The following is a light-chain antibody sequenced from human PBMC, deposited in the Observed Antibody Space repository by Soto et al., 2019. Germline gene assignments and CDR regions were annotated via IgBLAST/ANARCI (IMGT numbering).Light chain of an antibody. V-gene: IGKV1-5*03. Sequence: IQMTQSPSTLSASLGEGVTITCRASQSIDTWLAWHQQKPGQVPKLLISKASSLESGVPSRFSGSGSGTEFSLTISGLQPDDFATYYCQQYKSDSRTFGQGTKVDIK. CDR2: KAS. CDR1: QSIDTW. CDR3: QQYKSDSRT. J-gene: IGKJ1*01.